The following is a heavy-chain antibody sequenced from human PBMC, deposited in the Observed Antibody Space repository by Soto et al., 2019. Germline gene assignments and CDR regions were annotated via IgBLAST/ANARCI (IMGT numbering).Heavy chain of an antibody. J-gene: IGHJ4*02. D-gene: IGHD3-10*01. CDR2: ISGSGGRT. CDR1: VLSFSSYA. V-gene: IGHV3-23*01. CDR3: AKHSVSLWFGAFRT. Sequence: GGSMRLSCAASVLSFSSYAMRWVRQAPGKGLEWVSAISGSGGRTYYADSVKGRFTFSRDNSKNTLYLQMYSLRAEYTAVYYCAKHSVSLWFGAFRTWGQGTLVTFSS.